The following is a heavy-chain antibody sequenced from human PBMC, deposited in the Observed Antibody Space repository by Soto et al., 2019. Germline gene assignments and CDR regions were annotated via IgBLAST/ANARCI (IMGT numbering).Heavy chain of an antibody. CDR3: ARQNDYGDYVSYFHH. V-gene: IGHV1-8*01. CDR1: GYTFSSYD. Sequence: QVQLVQSGAEVKKPGAAVKVSCKASGYTFSSYDINWVRQAPGQGLEWMGWMNPNSGNTGYEQKLQGRVTMTRNTSISTAYMELSSLRSEDTAVYYCARQNDYGDYVSYFHHWGQGTQVTVSS. CDR2: MNPNSGNT. D-gene: IGHD4-17*01. J-gene: IGHJ1*01.